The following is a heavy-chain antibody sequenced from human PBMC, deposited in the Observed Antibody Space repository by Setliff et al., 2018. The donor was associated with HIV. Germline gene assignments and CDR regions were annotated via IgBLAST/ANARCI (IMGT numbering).Heavy chain of an antibody. J-gene: IGHJ6*03. CDR1: GYTFTGYY. D-gene: IGHD2-15*01. V-gene: IGHV1-2*04. CDR2: INPNSGGT. Sequence: ASVKVSCKASGYTFTGYYMHWVRQAPGQGLEWMGWINPNSGGTNYAQKFQGWVTMTRDTSISTAYMELSRLRSDDTAVYYCARAGYCSGGTDYYYYMDVWGKGTTVTVSS. CDR3: ARAGYCSGGTDYYYYMDV.